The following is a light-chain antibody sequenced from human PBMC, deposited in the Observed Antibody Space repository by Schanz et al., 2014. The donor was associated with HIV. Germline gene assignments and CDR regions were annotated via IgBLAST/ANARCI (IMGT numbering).Light chain of an antibody. Sequence: DIQMTQSPSTLSASVGDRVTITCRASQGIRNDLGWYQQQPGKAPKLLIYTASSLQSGVPSRFSGSGSGTDFTLTISSLQPEDFGTYYCQQPNSYPLTFGGGTKVEIK. CDR2: TAS. CDR1: QGIRND. J-gene: IGKJ4*01. CDR3: QQPNSYPLT. V-gene: IGKV1-17*01.